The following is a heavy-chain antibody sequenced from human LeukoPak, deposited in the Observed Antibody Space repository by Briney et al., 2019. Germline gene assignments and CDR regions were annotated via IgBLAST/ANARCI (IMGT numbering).Heavy chain of an antibody. D-gene: IGHD2-15*01. CDR3: AKDGLYCTGGSCYNLLNS. CDR1: GFFFSNFG. J-gene: IGHJ4*02. V-gene: IGHV3-30*18. Sequence: GGSLRLSCAASGFFFSNFGMHWVRQAPGKRLEWVAILPYDGNNEYYADSVKGRFTASRDNSENTLYLQMNSLRSEDTAVYYCAKDGLYCTGGSCYNLLNSWGQGTLVIVSS. CDR2: LPYDGNNE.